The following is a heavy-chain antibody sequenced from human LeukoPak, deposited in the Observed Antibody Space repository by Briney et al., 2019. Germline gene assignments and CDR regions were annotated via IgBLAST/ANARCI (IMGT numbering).Heavy chain of an antibody. V-gene: IGHV3-23*01. Sequence: GGSLRLSCAASGFTFSSYAMSWVRQAPGKGLEWVSAISGSGGSTYYADSVKGRFTISRDNSKNTLYLQMNSLRAEDTAVYYCAKDFKEVRLRYFDWFSSQYYFDYWGQGTLVTVSS. CDR3: AKDFKEVRLRYFDWFSSQYYFDY. CDR1: GFTFSSYA. J-gene: IGHJ4*02. CDR2: ISGSGGST. D-gene: IGHD3-9*01.